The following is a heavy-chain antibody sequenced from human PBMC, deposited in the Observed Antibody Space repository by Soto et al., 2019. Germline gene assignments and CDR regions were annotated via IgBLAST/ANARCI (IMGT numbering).Heavy chain of an antibody. CDR3: AKGGTYYFDS. CDR1: GASISNFY. D-gene: IGHD3-16*01. V-gene: IGHV4-4*07. CDR2: LYTRGTT. Sequence: SSETLSLTCSVSGASISNFYWSWIRQSAGKGLEWIGRLYTRGTTDYNPSLKSRVTMSIDTSKNRVSPSLTSVTAADTAVYYCAKGGTYYFDSWGQGIVVTVSS. J-gene: IGHJ4*02.